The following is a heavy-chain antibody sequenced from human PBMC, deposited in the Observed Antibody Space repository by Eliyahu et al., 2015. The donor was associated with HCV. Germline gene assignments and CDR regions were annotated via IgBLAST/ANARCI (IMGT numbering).Heavy chain of an antibody. CDR1: GXTFTNYG. D-gene: IGHD3-16*01. Sequence: EVQLLESGGGLVQPGGSLRLSCAATGXTFTNYGMGWVRQAPGKGLEWVSSITAGGTTTYPASVKGRFTTSRDNSKNTVSLQMDSLRAEDTAMYYCAAAGGFGTLGHWYLNFWGRGTLVTVSS. CDR2: ITAGGTT. J-gene: IGHJ2*01. V-gene: IGHV3-23*01. CDR3: AAAGGFGTLGHWYLNF.